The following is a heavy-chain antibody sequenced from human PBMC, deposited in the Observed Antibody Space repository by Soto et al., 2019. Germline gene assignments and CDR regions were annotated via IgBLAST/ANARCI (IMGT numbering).Heavy chain of an antibody. CDR1: GYTFTNYG. V-gene: IGHV1-18*01. Sequence: QVQLVQSGAEVKKPGASEKVSCKASGYTFTNYGIIWVRQAPGQGLEWMGWNSAYNGYTVYAQNIQGRVTMTTDTSTRTAYMGLRGLTSDDTAVQYWARGYEAWVGGLYGNWGEGSLVAVSS. D-gene: IGHD3-10*01. CDR2: NSAYNGYT. CDR3: ARGYEAWVGGLYGN. J-gene: IGHJ4*02.